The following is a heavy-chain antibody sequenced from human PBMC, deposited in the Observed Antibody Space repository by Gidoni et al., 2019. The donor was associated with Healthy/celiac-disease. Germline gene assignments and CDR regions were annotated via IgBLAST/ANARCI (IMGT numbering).Heavy chain of an antibody. Sequence: EVQLVESGGGLVKPGGSLRLSCSASGFPFSSYSMNWVRQAPGKGLEWVSAISSSSSYIYYADSGKGRFTISRDNAKNSLYLQMNSLRAEDTAVYYCASSRIAAAGPFDYWGQGTLVTVSS. CDR1: GFPFSSYS. D-gene: IGHD6-13*01. V-gene: IGHV3-21*01. CDR2: ISSSSSYI. J-gene: IGHJ4*02. CDR3: ASSRIAAAGPFDY.